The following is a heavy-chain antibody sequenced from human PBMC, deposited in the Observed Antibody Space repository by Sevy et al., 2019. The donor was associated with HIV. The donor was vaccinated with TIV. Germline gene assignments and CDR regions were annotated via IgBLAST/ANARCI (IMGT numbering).Heavy chain of an antibody. D-gene: IGHD2-2*02. V-gene: IGHV4-59*01. CDR1: GGSISSYY. Sequence: SETLSLTCTVSGGSISSYYWSRIRQPPGKGLEWIGYIYYSRSTNYNPSLKSRVTISVDTSKNQFSLKLSSVTAADTAVYYCARGEIPSPYYYGMDVWGQGTTVTVSS. CDR3: ARGEIPSPYYYGMDV. J-gene: IGHJ6*02. CDR2: IYYSRST.